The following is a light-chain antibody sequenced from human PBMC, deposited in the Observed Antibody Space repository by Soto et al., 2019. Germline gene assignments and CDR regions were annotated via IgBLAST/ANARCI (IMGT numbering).Light chain of an antibody. Sequence: DIVMTQTPPSLSVTPERPASISCNSSQSLVGSDRKTDLSWYVQKAGQSPQILIYEVSKRFPGVPDRYTGSASAIDFTLTINRLEAEDVGIYYCMQSADLPLTFGPGTKVDI. CDR1: QSLVGSDRKTD. V-gene: IGKV2D-29*02. CDR2: EVS. CDR3: MQSADLPLT. J-gene: IGKJ3*01.